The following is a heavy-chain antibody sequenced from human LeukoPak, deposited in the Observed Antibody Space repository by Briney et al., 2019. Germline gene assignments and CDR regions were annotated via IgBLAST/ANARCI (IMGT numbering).Heavy chain of an antibody. Sequence: GASVKVSCKASGYTFTSYGISWVRQAPGQGLEWMGWISAYNGNTNYAQKLQGRVTMTTDTSTSTAYMELRSLRSDDTAVYYCARTIPGVYYDSSGYHGDYWGQGTLVTVSS. J-gene: IGHJ4*02. D-gene: IGHD3-22*01. CDR1: GYTFTSYG. CDR3: ARTIPGVYYDSSGYHGDY. CDR2: ISAYNGNT. V-gene: IGHV1-18*01.